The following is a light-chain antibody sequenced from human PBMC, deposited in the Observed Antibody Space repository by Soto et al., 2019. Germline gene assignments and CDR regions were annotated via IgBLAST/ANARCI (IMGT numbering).Light chain of an antibody. Sequence: EIVLTQSPGTLSLSPGERATLSCRASQSVSSSYLGWYQQKPGQAPRLLMYGASSRATGIPERFSGSGSGTDFTLTISRLEPEDFAVYYCHQYDSWTFGQGTKVDIK. CDR1: QSVSSSY. J-gene: IGKJ1*01. CDR2: GAS. V-gene: IGKV3-20*01. CDR3: HQYDSWT.